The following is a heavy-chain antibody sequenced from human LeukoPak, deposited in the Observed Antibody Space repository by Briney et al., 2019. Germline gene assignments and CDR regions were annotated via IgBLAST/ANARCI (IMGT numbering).Heavy chain of an antibody. CDR2: IYYSGST. CDR3: ARATVSYYYYGMDV. V-gene: IGHV4-59*01. J-gene: IGHJ6*02. CDR1: GGSISSYY. D-gene: IGHD4-17*01. Sequence: SETLSLTCTVSGGSISSYYWSWIRQPPGKGLEWIGYIYYSGSTNYNPSLKSRVTISVDTSENQFSLKLSSVTAADTAVYYRARATVSYYYYGMDVWGQGTTVTVSS.